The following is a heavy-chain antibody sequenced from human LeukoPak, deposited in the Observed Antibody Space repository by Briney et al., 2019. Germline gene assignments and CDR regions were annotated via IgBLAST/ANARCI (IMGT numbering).Heavy chain of an antibody. CDR3: ASHSGYDYAFDY. J-gene: IGHJ4*02. D-gene: IGHD5-12*01. Sequence: SETLSLNCTVSGGSISSYYWSWIRQPSGKGLEWIGYIYDSGNTDYNPSLQSRVTISVDKSKNQFSLKLSSVTAADTAVYYCASHSGYDYAFDYWGQGTLVTVSS. V-gene: IGHV4-59*12. CDR2: IYDSGNT. CDR1: GGSISSYY.